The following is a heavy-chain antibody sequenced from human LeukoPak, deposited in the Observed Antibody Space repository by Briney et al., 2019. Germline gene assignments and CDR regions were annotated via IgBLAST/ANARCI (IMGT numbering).Heavy chain of an antibody. J-gene: IGHJ4*02. CDR2: IYSGGST. CDR3: ARARRGRWLQSGY. CDR1: GFTVSSNY. Sequence: QPGGSLRLSCAASGFTVSSNYMSWVRQAPGKGLEWVSVIYSGGSTYYADSVKGRFTISRDNSKNTLYLQMNSLRAEDTAVYYCARARRGRWLQSGYWGQGTLVTVSS. D-gene: IGHD5-24*01. V-gene: IGHV3-53*01.